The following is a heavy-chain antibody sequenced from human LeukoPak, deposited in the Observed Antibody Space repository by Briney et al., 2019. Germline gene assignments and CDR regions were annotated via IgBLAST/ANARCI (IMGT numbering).Heavy chain of an antibody. D-gene: IGHD3-10*01. CDR3: ARGMVQDNWFDP. Sequence: PGGSLRLSCAASGFTVSSNYMSWVRQAPGKGLEWVANIKQDGSEKYYVDSVKGRFTISRDNSKNTLYLQMNSLRAEDTAVYYCARGMVQDNWFDPWGQGTLVTVSS. CDR2: IKQDGSEK. V-gene: IGHV3-7*01. CDR1: GFTVSSNY. J-gene: IGHJ5*02.